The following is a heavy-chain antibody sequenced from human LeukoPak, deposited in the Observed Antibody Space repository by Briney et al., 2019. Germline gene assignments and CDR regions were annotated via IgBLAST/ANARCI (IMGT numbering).Heavy chain of an antibody. J-gene: IGHJ4*02. CDR3: ARKRGGRPVDY. V-gene: IGHV3-74*01. CDR2: INSDGSST. CDR1: GFTFSSYW. D-gene: IGHD3-10*01. Sequence: GGPLRLSCAASGFTFSSYWMHWVRQSPGKGLVWVSRINSDGSSTSYADSVKGRFTISRDNAKNSLYLQMNSLRAEDTAVYYCARKRGGRPVDYWGQGTLVTVSS.